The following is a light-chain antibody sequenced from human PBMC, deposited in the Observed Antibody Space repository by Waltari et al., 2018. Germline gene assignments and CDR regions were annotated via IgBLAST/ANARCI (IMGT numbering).Light chain of an antibody. CDR3: QQYYSTPIT. Sequence: DIVMTQSPDSLAVSLRERAPINCKSTQSVLYSSNNKNYLAWYQQKPGQPPKLLIYWASTWESGVPDRFSGSGSGTDFTLTISSLQAEDVAVYYCQQYYSTPITFGQGTRLEIK. CDR2: WAS. CDR1: QSVLYSSNNKNY. V-gene: IGKV4-1*01. J-gene: IGKJ5*01.